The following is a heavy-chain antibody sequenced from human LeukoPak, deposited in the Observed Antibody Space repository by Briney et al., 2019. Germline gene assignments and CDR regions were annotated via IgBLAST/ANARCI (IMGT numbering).Heavy chain of an antibody. D-gene: IGHD6-13*01. J-gene: IGHJ4*02. CDR2: INPNSGGT. CDR1: AYTFTGYY. Sequence: ASVKVSCKASAYTFTGYYIHWVRQAPGQGLEWMGRINPNSGGTNYAQKFLGRVTMTRDTSISTAYMELSRLRSDDTAVYYCAKSIAAASTEDYWGQGTLVTVSS. V-gene: IGHV1-2*06. CDR3: AKSIAAASTEDY.